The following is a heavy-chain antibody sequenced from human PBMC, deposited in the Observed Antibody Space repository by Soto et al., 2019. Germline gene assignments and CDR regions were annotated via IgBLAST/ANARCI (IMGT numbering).Heavy chain of an antibody. CDR1: GYTFTSYG. J-gene: IGHJ6*03. V-gene: IGHV1-18*01. Sequence: GASVKVSCKASGYTFTSYGISWVRQAPGQGLEWMGWISANNGNTNYAQKLQGRVTMTTNTSTSTAYMELSSLRSEDTAVYYCARGVRGVIGYYYMDVWGKGTTVTVSS. CDR3: ARGVRGVIGYYYMDV. CDR2: ISANNGNT. D-gene: IGHD3-10*01.